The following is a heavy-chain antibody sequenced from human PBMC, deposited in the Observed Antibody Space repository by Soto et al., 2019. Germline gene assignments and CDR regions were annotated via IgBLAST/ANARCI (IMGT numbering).Heavy chain of an antibody. D-gene: IGHD3-10*01. V-gene: IGHV4-59*08. CDR1: GGSLISYY. Sequence: PSETLSLTCTVSGGSLISYYWSWIRQPPGKGLEWIGYIYYSGSTNYNPSLKSRVTISADTSKNQFSLKLNSMTAADTAVYYCARHNYGSGSTYFDYWGQGTLVTVSS. CDR3: ARHNYGSGSTYFDY. CDR2: IYYSGST. J-gene: IGHJ4*02.